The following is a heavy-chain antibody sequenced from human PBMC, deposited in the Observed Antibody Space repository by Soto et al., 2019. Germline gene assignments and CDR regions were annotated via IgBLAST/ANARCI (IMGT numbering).Heavy chain of an antibody. J-gene: IGHJ6*02. CDR1: GGTFSSYA. Sequence: GSSVKVSCKASGGTFSSYAISWVRQAPGQGLEWMGGIIPIFGTANYAQKFQGRVTITADESTSTAYMELSSLRSEDTAVYYCARNKIFAPQNPTTYGMDIWGQGTTVTVSS. V-gene: IGHV1-69*13. CDR2: IIPIFGTA. D-gene: IGHD3-3*01. CDR3: ARNKIFAPQNPTTYGMDI.